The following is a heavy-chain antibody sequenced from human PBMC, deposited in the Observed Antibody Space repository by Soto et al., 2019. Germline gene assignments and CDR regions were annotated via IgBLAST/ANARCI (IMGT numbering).Heavy chain of an antibody. CDR3: SRDLNCRSTSFSFAGFCYYYYGMDF. D-gene: IGHD2-2*01. V-gene: IGHV1-18*01. J-gene: IGHJ6*02. CDR1: GYTFTSYG. Sequence: ASVKVSCKASGYTFTSYGISWVRQAPGQGLEWMGWISAYNGSTNYAQKLQGRVTMTTDTSTSTAYMELRSLRYDDTAVYYCSRDLNCRSTSFSFAGFCYYYYGMDFWGQGTTVTVSS. CDR2: ISAYNGST.